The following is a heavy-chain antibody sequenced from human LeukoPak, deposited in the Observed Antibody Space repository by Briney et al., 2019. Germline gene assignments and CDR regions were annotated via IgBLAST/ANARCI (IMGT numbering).Heavy chain of an antibody. CDR3: ARDAGYCGVTNCHPLYVFDL. J-gene: IGHJ3*01. V-gene: IGHV1-2*02. CDR2: INPNSGAA. CDR1: GYTFTGYF. D-gene: IGHD2-15*01. Sequence: ASVKVTCKSSGYTFTGYFIHWVRQAPGQGPEWMGWINPNSGAATYAQKFLGRVTMTRDTPINIASMELSRLRSDDTAVYYCARDAGYCGVTNCHPLYVFDLWGQGTMVTVST.